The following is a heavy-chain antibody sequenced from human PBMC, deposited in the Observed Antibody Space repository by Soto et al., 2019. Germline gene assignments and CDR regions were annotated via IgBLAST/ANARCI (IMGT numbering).Heavy chain of an antibody. V-gene: IGHV4-59*01. J-gene: IGHJ4*02. CDR1: GGSISSYY. CDR3: ARGPNSLTAYYGPFES. D-gene: IGHD3-9*01. CDR2: IYYSGYT. Sequence: SETLSLTCTVSGGSISSYYWSWIRQPPGKGLEWIGYIYYSGYTDYNPSLKSRVTISVDTSKNQFSLKLSSVTAADTAVYYCARGPNSLTAYYGPFESWGQGALVTVSS.